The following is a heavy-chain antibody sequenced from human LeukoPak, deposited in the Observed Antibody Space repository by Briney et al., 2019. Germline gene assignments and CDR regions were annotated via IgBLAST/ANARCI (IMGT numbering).Heavy chain of an antibody. CDR2: INHRERS. CDR1: GGSFSGDY. D-gene: IGHD3-3*01. CDR3: ARGRVTIFGVVLPLDY. J-gene: IGHJ4*02. V-gene: IGHV4-34*01. Sequence: SETLSLTCAVSGGSFSGDYWSWVRQPPGKGLEWIGEINHRERSDYNPSLRSRVTISLDTSNSEVSMRLNSVTAADTAMYYCARGRVTIFGVVLPLDYWGQGTLVTVSS.